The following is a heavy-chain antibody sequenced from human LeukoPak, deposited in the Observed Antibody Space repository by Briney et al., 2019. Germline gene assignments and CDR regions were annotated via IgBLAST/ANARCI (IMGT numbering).Heavy chain of an antibody. D-gene: IGHD4-17*01. V-gene: IGHV4-34*01. CDR3: ARVPTVTFFDY. Sequence: SETLSLTCAVYGESFSDYYWSWIRQPPGKGLEWIGEINHSGSTNYSPSLKSRVTISVNTSKNQFSLKLTSVTAADTAVYYCARVPTVTFFDYWGQGTLVTVSS. J-gene: IGHJ4*02. CDR2: INHSGST. CDR1: GESFSDYY.